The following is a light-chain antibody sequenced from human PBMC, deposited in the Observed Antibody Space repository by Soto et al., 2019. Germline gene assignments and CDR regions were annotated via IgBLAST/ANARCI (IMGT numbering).Light chain of an antibody. Sequence: DIQMTQSPSSLSASVGDRVTITCRASQSISNYLNWYQQKPGKAPKLLIYAASRLESGVPSRFSGSGSGTDFTLTISSLQPEDYATYYCQQSYSTPPRYTFGQGTKVDI. J-gene: IGKJ2*01. V-gene: IGKV1-39*01. CDR1: QSISNY. CDR3: QQSYSTPPRYT. CDR2: AAS.